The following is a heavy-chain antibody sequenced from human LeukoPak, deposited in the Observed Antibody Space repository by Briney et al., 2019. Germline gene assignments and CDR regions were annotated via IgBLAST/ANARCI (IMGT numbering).Heavy chain of an antibody. CDR2: IYYSGST. CDR1: GGSISSHY. V-gene: IGHV4-59*08. D-gene: IGHD2-15*01. J-gene: IGHJ4*02. Sequence: SETLSLTCTVSGGSISSHYWSWIRQPPGKGLEGIGYIYYSGSTNYNPSLKSRVTISIDTSKNQFSLRLSSVTAADTAVYYCAVESSSYRSIGNWGLGTLVTVSS. CDR3: AVESSSYRSIGN.